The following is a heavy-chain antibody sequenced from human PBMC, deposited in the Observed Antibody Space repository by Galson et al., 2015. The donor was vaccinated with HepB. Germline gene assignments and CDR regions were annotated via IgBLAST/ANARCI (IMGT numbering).Heavy chain of an antibody. CDR2: IYYSGST. V-gene: IGHV4-59*01. CDR3: ARSQWGVDP. J-gene: IGHJ5*02. D-gene: IGHD1-26*01. CDR1: GGSISSYY. Sequence: TLSLTCTVSGGSISSYYWSWIRQPPGKGLEWIGYIYYSGSTNNNPSLKSRVTISVDTSKNQFSLKLSSVTAADTAVYYCARSQWGVDPWGQGTLVTVSS.